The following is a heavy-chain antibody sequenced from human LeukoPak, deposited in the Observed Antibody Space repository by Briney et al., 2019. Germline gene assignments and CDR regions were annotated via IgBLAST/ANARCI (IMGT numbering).Heavy chain of an antibody. V-gene: IGHV4-59*01. Sequence: PSETLSLTCTVSGGSISSYYWSWLRQPPGKGLEWIGYIYYSGSTNYNPSLKSRVTISVDTSKNQFSLKLSSVTAADTAVYYCARGRGSSGWYVSDYWGQGTLVTVSS. CDR2: IYYSGST. J-gene: IGHJ4*02. D-gene: IGHD6-19*01. CDR3: ARGRGSSGWYVSDY. CDR1: GGSISSYY.